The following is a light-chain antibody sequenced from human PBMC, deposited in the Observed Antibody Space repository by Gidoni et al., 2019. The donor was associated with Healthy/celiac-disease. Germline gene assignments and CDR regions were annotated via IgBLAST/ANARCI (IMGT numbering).Light chain of an antibody. V-gene: IGKV1-39*01. Sequence: DIQMTQSPSSLSASVGDSVTITCRASQSISSYLNWYQQKPGKAPKLVIYAASSLQSGVPSRFSGSGSGTDFTLTISSLQPEDFATYYCQQGYSSWTFGQGTKVEIK. CDR3: QQGYSSWT. CDR1: QSISSY. J-gene: IGKJ1*01. CDR2: AAS.